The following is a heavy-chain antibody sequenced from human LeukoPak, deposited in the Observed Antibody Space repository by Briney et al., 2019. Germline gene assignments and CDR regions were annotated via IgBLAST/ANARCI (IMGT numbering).Heavy chain of an antibody. CDR1: GYTLTELS. CDR2: FDPEDGET. V-gene: IGHV1-24*01. J-gene: IGHJ4*02. D-gene: IGHD3-16*01. CDR3: ATGGYASGSDY. Sequence: ASVTVSFTVSGYTLTELSMHWVRQAPGKGGEWMGGFDPEDGETIYAQKFQGRVTITEDTSTDTAYMELSSLRSEDTAVYYCATGGYASGSDYWGQGTLVTVSS.